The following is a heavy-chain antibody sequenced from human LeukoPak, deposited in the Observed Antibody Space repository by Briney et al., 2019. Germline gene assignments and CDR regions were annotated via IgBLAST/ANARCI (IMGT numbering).Heavy chain of an antibody. Sequence: GGSLRLSCAASGFTVSSNYMSWVRQAPGKGLEWVSVIYSGGSTYYADSVKGRFTISRDNSKNTLYLQMNSLRAEDTAVYYCAKDQGGGGDCDFDYWGQGTLVTVSS. CDR2: IYSGGST. CDR3: AKDQGGGGDCDFDY. J-gene: IGHJ4*02. D-gene: IGHD2-21*02. V-gene: IGHV3-53*05. CDR1: GFTVSSNY.